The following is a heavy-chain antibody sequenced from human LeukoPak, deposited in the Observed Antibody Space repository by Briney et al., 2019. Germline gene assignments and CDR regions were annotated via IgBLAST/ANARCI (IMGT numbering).Heavy chain of an antibody. D-gene: IGHD1-7*01. CDR1: GGSFSNYY. CDR3: ARRWNYGMYYYIDV. CDR2: INDSGRT. J-gene: IGHJ6*03. V-gene: IGHV4-34*01. Sequence: SETPSLTSAVHGGSFSNYYWSWIRQPPRKGLERIGEINDSGRTNYNPSLMSRATISVDTSKNQFSLKLSSVTAADTAVYYCARRWNYGMYYYIDVWGKGATVSVSS.